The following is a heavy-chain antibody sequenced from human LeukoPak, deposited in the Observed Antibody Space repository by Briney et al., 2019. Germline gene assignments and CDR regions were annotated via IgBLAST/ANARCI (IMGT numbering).Heavy chain of an antibody. V-gene: IGHV3-74*01. D-gene: IGHD5-18*01. CDR1: GFTFSDYW. CDR3: AREGFVYGYTVGHDY. Sequence: PGGSLRLSCAASGFTFSDYWMHWVRLAPGKGLGWVSRINKYGTTTAYADSVKGRFSISRDNAKNTVFLQMRSLRAEDSGVYYCAREGFVYGYTVGHDYWGQGVLVTVSS. CDR2: INKYGTTT. J-gene: IGHJ4*02.